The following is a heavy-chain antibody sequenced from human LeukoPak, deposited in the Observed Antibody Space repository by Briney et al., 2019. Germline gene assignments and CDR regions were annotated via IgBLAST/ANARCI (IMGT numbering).Heavy chain of an antibody. CDR1: GYTFTSYG. CDR3: ARSSAIRGRGPGVFDY. CDR2: ISAHNGNT. D-gene: IGHD3-10*01. J-gene: IGHJ4*02. Sequence: ASVKVSCKASGYTFTSYGISWVRQAPGQGLEWMGWISAHNGNTNYAQKLQGRVTMTTDTSTSTAYMELRSLRSDDTAVYYCARSSAIRGRGPGVFDYWGQGTLVTVSS. V-gene: IGHV1-18*01.